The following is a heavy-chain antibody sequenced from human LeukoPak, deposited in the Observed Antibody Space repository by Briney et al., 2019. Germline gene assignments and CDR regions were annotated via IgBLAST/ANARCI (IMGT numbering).Heavy chain of an antibody. D-gene: IGHD1-1*01. V-gene: IGHV4-59*01. CDR3: ARGRVSSSTWYSTYYYYFYMDV. J-gene: IGHJ6*03. CDR1: DDSITMYY. CDR2: VDHTGSS. Sequence: SETLSLTCSVSDDSITMYYWTWIRQPPGKGLEWIGYVDHTGSSNFNPSLNGRVSISRDTTKNLFSLRLRSVTAADTAVYFCARGRVSSSTWYSTYYYYFYMDVWGKGTTVTVSS.